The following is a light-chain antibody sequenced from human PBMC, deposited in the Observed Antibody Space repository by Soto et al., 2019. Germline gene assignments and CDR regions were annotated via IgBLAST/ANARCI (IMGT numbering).Light chain of an antibody. CDR1: QVIPAY. CDR2: DTS. V-gene: IGKV1-33*01. Sequence: DIQMTQSPSTLSASVGDRVTITCRASQVIPAYLNWYQQKPGEATKLVIYDTSNLEIGVPSRFGGSGSGTDFTLTITGLQPEDYATYYCQQYERLPYSFGQGTKV. J-gene: IGKJ2*03. CDR3: QQYERLPYS.